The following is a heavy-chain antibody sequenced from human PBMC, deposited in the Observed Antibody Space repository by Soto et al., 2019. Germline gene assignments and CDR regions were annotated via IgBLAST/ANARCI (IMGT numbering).Heavy chain of an antibody. CDR3: ASTAPKAGTMNYYGMDV. V-gene: IGHV1-69*02. D-gene: IGHD6-13*01. J-gene: IGHJ6*02. CDR1: GGTFSSYT. Sequence: QVQLVQSGAEVKKPGSSVKVSCKASGGTFSSYTISWVRQAPGQGLEWMGRIIPILGIANYAQKFQGRVTITADKSTSTAYMELSSLRSEDTAVYYCASTAPKAGTMNYYGMDVWGQGTTVTVSS. CDR2: IIPILGIA.